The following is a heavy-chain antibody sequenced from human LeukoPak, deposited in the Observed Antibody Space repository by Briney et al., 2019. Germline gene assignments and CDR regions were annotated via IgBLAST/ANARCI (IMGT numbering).Heavy chain of an antibody. J-gene: IGHJ2*01. CDR1: GYTFTSSY. D-gene: IGHD4-17*01. CDR2: INPSGGST. Sequence: ASVKVSCKASGYTFTSSYIHWVRQAPGQGLEWMGIINPSGGSTSYAQKFQGRVTMTRDMSTSTVYMELSSLRSEDTAVYYCARDSTGDHLKYFDLWGRGTLVTVSS. V-gene: IGHV1-46*01. CDR3: ARDSTGDHLKYFDL.